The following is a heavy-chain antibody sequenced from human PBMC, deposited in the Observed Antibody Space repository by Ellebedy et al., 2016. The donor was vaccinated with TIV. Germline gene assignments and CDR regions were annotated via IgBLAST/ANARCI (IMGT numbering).Heavy chain of an antibody. Sequence: MPSETLSLTCNVSGGSITSYFWTWIRQTPGKGLEWIGYVYYTGTTDYNPSLSSRVTISIDTSKSQFSLRLNSVTAADTAGDYCAREGIVATMFIDPWGPGTLVTVSS. CDR2: VYYTGTT. CDR3: AREGIVATMFIDP. J-gene: IGHJ5*02. D-gene: IGHD5-12*01. V-gene: IGHV4-59*01. CDR1: GGSITSYF.